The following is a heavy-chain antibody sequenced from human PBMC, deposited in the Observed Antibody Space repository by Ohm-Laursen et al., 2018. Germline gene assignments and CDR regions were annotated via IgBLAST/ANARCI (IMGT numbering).Heavy chain of an antibody. V-gene: IGHV4-39*01. Sequence: GTLSLTCSISGGSTSSSSFYWGWIRQPPGKGLEWIATKYYSGGAYYNPSLKSRVTISVDTSNNQFSLRLSSVTAADTAVYYCARALGFCDGTTCLNWFDPWGQGTLVTVSS. CDR1: GGSTSSSSFY. CDR3: ARALGFCDGTTCLNWFDP. D-gene: IGHD1-14*01. J-gene: IGHJ5*02. CDR2: KYYSGGA.